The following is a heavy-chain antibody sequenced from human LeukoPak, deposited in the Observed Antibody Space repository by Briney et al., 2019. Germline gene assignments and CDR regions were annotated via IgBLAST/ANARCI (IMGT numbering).Heavy chain of an antibody. V-gene: IGHV3-21*01. CDR1: GFTFSSYS. CDR3: ASLGYCTNGVCYTFDY. J-gene: IGHJ4*02. CDR2: ISSSSSYI. Sequence: GGSLRLSCAASGFTFSSYSMNWVRQAPGKGLEWVSSISSSSSYIYYADSVKGRFTISRDNAKNSLYLQMNSLRAEDTAVYYCASLGYCTNGVCYTFDYWGQGTLVTVSS. D-gene: IGHD2-8*01.